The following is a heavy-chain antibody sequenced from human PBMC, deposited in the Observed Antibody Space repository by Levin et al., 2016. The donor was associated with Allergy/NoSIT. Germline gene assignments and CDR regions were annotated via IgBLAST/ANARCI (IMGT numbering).Heavy chain of an antibody. CDR3: ATDRSYLVGSSGHQNYYYYYYGMDV. D-gene: IGHD3-22*01. J-gene: IGHJ6*02. CDR2: IIPIFGTA. CDR1: GGTFSSYA. Sequence: SVKVSCKASGGTFSSYAISWVRQAPGQGLEWMGGIIPIFGTANYAQKFQGRVTMTEDTSTDTAYMELSSLRSEDTAVYYCATDRSYLVGSSGHQNYYYYYYGMDVWGQGTTVTVSS. V-gene: IGHV1-69*06.